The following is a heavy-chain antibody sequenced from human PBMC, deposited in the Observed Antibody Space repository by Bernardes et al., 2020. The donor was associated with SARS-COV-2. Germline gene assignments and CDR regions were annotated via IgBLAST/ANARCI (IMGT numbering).Heavy chain of an antibody. CDR3: ARDRMLLGGHYLGSDNSYNDGLDN. J-gene: IGHJ4*02. Sequence: GGSLRLSCAASGFTFSSYAMNWVRQAPGKGLEWVSGTSGCDRGTYYADSVRGRFTISKDCSKNTLILQMNSLRAEDTAVYYCARDRMLLGGHYLGSDNSYNDGLDNWGQGTLVTVSS. D-gene: IGHD3-10*01. CDR1: GFTFSSYA. CDR2: TSGCDRGT. V-gene: IGHV3-23*01.